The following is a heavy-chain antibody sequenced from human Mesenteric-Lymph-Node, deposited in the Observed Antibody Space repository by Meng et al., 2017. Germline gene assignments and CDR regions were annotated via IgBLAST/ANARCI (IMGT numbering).Heavy chain of an antibody. V-gene: IGHV3-21*01. CDR1: GFTFSSYS. CDR2: ISSSSSYI. D-gene: IGHD6-13*01. J-gene: IGHJ4*02. CDR3: ARWIRLYSSCWYHFDY. Sequence: GESLKISCAASGFTFSSYSMNWVRQAPGKGLEWVSSISSSSSYIYYADSVKGRFTISRDNAKNSLYLQMNSLRAEDTAVYYCARWIRLYSSCWYHFDYWGQGTLVTVSS.